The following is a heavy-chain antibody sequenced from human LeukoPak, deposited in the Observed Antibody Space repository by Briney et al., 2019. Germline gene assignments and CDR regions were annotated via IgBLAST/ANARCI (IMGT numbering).Heavy chain of an antibody. CDR3: AKAVSCSSTSCYRSYGMDV. D-gene: IGHD2-2*02. CDR1: GFTFSSYW. V-gene: IGHV3-23*01. CDR2: ISGSGGST. J-gene: IGHJ6*02. Sequence: GGSLRLSCAASGFTFSSYWRSWVRQAPGKGLEWVSGISGSGGSTYYADSVKGRFTISRDNSKNTLYLQMNSLRAEDTAVYYCAKAVSCSSTSCYRSYGMDVWGQGTTVTVSS.